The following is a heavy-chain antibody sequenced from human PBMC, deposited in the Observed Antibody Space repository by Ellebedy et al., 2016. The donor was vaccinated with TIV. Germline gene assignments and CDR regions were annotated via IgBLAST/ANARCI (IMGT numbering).Heavy chain of an antibody. Sequence: SVKVSXXASGGTFSSYAISWVRQAPGQGLEWMGGIIPIFGTANYAQKFQGRVTITADESTSTAYMELSSLRSEDTAVYYCARGNALVVVAATPAFGFDYWGQGTLVTVSS. CDR2: IIPIFGTA. CDR1: GGTFSSYA. V-gene: IGHV1-69*13. J-gene: IGHJ4*02. D-gene: IGHD2-15*01. CDR3: ARGNALVVVAATPAFGFDY.